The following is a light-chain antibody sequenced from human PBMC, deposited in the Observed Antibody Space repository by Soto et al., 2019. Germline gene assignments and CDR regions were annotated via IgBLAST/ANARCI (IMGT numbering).Light chain of an antibody. CDR2: GAS. CDR1: QSVRSSY. V-gene: IGKV3-20*01. CDR3: QQYGSAPVT. J-gene: IGKJ4*01. Sequence: EIVLTQSPGTLSLSPGERATLSCRASQSVRSSYLAWYQQKPGQSPRLLIYGASSRATGISDRFGGSGSGTDFTLTSSRLEPEEFAVYYCQQYGSAPVTFGGGTKVEIK.